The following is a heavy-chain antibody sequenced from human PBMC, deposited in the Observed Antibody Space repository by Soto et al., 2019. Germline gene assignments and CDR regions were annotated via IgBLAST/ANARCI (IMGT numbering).Heavy chain of an antibody. J-gene: IGHJ5*02. CDR1: GGSISSGGYY. Sequence: QVQLQESGPGLVKPSQTLSLTCTVSGGSISSGGYYWSWIRQHPGKGLEWIGYIYYSGSTYYNPSLRSRVTISVDTYKNQFSLKMSAVTAADTAVYYCARVHMITFGGVIIPHTGWTWFDPWGQGTLVTVSS. V-gene: IGHV4-31*03. CDR3: ARVHMITFGGVIIPHTGWTWFDP. CDR2: IYYSGST. D-gene: IGHD3-16*01.